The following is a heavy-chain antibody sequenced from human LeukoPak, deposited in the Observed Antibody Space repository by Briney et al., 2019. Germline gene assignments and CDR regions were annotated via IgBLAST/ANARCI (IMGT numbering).Heavy chain of an antibody. CDR2: IKKDGSEK. J-gene: IGHJ4*02. D-gene: IGHD4-17*01. CDR3: ERGHYFDYG. CDR1: GFTFSSYW. Sequence: PGGSLRLSCAASGFTFSSYWMSWVRQAPGKGLEWVANIKKDGSEKYYVDSVKGRFTISRDNVRNLVYLQMTSLKDEDTALYYCERGHYFDYGRGQGTLVTVSS. V-gene: IGHV3-7*01.